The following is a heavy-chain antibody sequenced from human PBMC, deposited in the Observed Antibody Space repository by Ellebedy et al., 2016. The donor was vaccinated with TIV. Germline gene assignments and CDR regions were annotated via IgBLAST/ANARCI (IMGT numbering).Heavy chain of an antibody. V-gene: IGHV5-10-1*01. CDR1: GYNFASYW. D-gene: IGHD5-24*01. CDR2: INPSDSDT. Sequence: GESLKISCKGSGYNFASYWISWVRQMPGKGLEWMGKINPSDSDTNYSPSFKGNVSFSADTSISTAYLQWSGLQTSDTAIYYCATQLERRGGASSWGQGTLVTVSS. J-gene: IGHJ5*02. CDR3: ATQLERRGGASS.